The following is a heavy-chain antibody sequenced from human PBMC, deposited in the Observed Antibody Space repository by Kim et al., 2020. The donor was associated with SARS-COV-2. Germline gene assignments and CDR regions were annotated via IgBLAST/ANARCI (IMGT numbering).Heavy chain of an antibody. CDR3: VRDGMPGNGVYDWFDP. D-gene: IGHD1-26*01. V-gene: IGHV3-23*01. CDR2: VGGGDP. J-gene: IGHJ5*02. CDR1: GFTFNIYA. Sequence: GGSLRLSCAASGFTFNIYAMSWVRQAPGKGLEWVSTVGGGDPYYADSVRGRFTISRDNSKDTIYLHMSNLRAEDTAIYYCVRDGMPGNGVYDWFDPWGRGTVVTVTS.